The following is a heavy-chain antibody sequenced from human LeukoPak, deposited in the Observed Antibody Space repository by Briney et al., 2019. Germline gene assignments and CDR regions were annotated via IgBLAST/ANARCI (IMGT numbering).Heavy chain of an antibody. CDR1: GGTFSSYA. V-gene: IGHV1-69*04. CDR3: ARDRSSLEMWFDP. J-gene: IGHJ5*02. D-gene: IGHD3-10*01. CDR2: IIPIRGIA. Sequence: SVKVSCKASGGTFSSYAISWVRQAPGQGLEWMGRIIPIRGIANYAQKFQGRVTITADKSTSTAYMELSSLRCEDTAVYYCARDRSSLEMWFDPWGQGTLVTVS.